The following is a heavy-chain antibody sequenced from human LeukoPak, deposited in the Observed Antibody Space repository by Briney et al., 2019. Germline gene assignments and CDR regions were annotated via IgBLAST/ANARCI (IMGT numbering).Heavy chain of an antibody. CDR3: ARDRKDIVVVVAATFASTCPDY. D-gene: IGHD2-15*01. CDR2: IYYSGST. Sequence: TSETLSLTCTVSGGSISSYYWSWIRQPPGKGLEWIGYIYYSGSTNYNPSLKSRVIISVDTSKNQFSLKLSSVTAADTAVYYCARDRKDIVVVVAATFASTCPDYWGQGTLVTVSS. J-gene: IGHJ4*02. V-gene: IGHV4-59*01. CDR1: GGSISSYY.